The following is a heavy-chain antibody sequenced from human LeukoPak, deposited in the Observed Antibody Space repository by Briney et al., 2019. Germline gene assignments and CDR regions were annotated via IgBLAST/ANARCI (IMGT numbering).Heavy chain of an antibody. CDR1: GFTFRNCW. Sequence: GGSLRLSCAVSGFTFRNCWMAWVRQAPGKGLEWVANIKQDGRDKYYVDSVKGRFTISKDNAKNSLYLQMNSLRPEDTAVYYCARVTAVAGFDCWGQGTLVTVSS. V-gene: IGHV3-7*03. J-gene: IGHJ4*02. CDR2: IKQDGRDK. CDR3: ARVTAVAGFDC. D-gene: IGHD6-19*01.